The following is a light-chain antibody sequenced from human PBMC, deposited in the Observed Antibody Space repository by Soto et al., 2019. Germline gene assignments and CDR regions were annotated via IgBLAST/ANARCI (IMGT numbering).Light chain of an antibody. CDR2: AVS. J-gene: IGKJ3*01. CDR1: QSISTY. V-gene: IGKV1-39*01. Sequence: DIQMTQSPSSLSASVGDRVTITCRASQSISTYLNWYQQKPGKAPKVLMYAVSNLLSGVPSRFSGSGSGTDFTLTISSLQPEDFATYYCQQSYSIPPTFGPGTKVDIK. CDR3: QQSYSIPPT.